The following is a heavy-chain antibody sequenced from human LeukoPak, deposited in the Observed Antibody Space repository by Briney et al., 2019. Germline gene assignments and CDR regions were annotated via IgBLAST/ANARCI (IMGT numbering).Heavy chain of an antibody. V-gene: IGHV3-23*01. J-gene: IGHJ6*02. CDR1: GFTFTDCG. CDR3: AKGPAGVYYFYGMDV. D-gene: IGHD6-13*01. Sequence: GRSLRLSCAASGFTFTDCGMSWVRQAPGKGLEWVSGISNSGGSTYYADSVKGRFTISRDNSKNTLYMQMNSLRAEDTAVYYCAKGPAGVYYFYGMDVWGQGTSVTVSS. CDR2: ISNSGGST.